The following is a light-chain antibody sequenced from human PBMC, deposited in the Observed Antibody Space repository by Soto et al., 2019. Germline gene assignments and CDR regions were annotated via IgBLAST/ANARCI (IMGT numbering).Light chain of an antibody. CDR3: QTWGTGLLV. J-gene: IGLJ3*02. Sequence: QPVLTQSPSASASLGASVKLTCTLSSGHSSYAIAWHQQQPGKGPRYLMKLNSDGSHSKGDGIPDRFSGSSSGAERYLTISSLQSEDEADYYCQTWGTGLLVFGGGTKLTVL. CDR1: SGHSSYA. V-gene: IGLV4-69*01. CDR2: LNSDGSH.